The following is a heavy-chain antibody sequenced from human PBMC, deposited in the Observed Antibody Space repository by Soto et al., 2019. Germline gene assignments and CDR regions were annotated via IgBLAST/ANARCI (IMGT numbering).Heavy chain of an antibody. CDR1: GFTFSSYG. V-gene: IGHV3-33*01. CDR2: IWYDGSNK. J-gene: IGHJ4*02. Sequence: QVQLVESGGGVVQPGRSLRLSCAASGFTFSSYGMHWVRQAPGKGLEWVAVIWYDGSNKYYADSVKGRFTISRDNSKNTLDLQMNSLRAEGTAVYYCARDWGRHGDLTFGYWGQGTLVTVSS. D-gene: IGHD3-10*01. CDR3: ARDWGRHGDLTFGY.